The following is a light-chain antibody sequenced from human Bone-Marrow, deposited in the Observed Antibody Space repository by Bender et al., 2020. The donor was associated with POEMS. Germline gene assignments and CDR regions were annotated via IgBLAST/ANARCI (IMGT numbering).Light chain of an antibody. CDR3: QSWGSNTAV. CDR1: KLGEEY. J-gene: IGLJ2*01. CDR2: DDS. V-gene: IGLV3-1*01. Sequence: SYELTQPPSVSVSPGQTATITCSGEKLGEEYACWYQQKPGQSPVVVVYDDSDRPSGIPERFSGSTSGNTASLTISGTQTMDEADYYCQSWGSNTAVFGGGTKLTVL.